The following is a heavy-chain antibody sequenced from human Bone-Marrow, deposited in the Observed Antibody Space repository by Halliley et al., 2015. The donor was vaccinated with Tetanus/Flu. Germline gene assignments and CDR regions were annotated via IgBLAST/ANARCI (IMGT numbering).Heavy chain of an antibody. CDR3: TRNGDPFSGDRGGDN. CDR2: IFHNGGT. Sequence: TLSLTCAVSGVSITSGNWWTWVRQRPGKGLEWIGEIFHNGGTNYNPSLQSRVTISVDKSKNQFSLKETSVTASDTAVYYCTRNGDPFSGDRGGDNWGQGTLVTVSS. V-gene: IGHV4-4*02. CDR1: GVSITSGNW. J-gene: IGHJ4*02. D-gene: IGHD2-21*02.